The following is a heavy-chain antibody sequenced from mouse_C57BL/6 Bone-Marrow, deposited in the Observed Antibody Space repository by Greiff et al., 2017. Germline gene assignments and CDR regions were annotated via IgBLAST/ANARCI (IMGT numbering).Heavy chain of an antibody. CDR2: LDPSDSYT. Sequence: QVQLQQPGAELVMPGASVKLSCKASGYTFTSYWMHWVKQRPGQGLEWIGELDPSDSYTNYNQKFKGQSTLTVDKSSSTAYMQLSSLTSEDSAVYYCARSMGYGRALYYFDDWGKGTTLTVSS. J-gene: IGHJ2*01. CDR1: GYTFTSYW. CDR3: ARSMGYGRALYYFDD. V-gene: IGHV1-69*01. D-gene: IGHD1-1*01.